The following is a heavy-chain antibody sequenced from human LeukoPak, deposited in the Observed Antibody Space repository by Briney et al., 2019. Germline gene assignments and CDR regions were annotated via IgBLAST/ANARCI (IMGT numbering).Heavy chain of an antibody. CDR2: ISSSSYI. J-gene: IGHJ3*02. Sequence: GGSLRLSCAASGFTFSSYSMNWVRQAPGKGLEWVSSISSSSYIYYADSVKGRFTISRDNAKNSLYLQMNSLRAEDTAVYYCARDLDIVATIPHDAFDIWGQGTMVTVSS. CDR3: ARDLDIVATIPHDAFDI. V-gene: IGHV3-21*01. CDR1: GFTFSSYS. D-gene: IGHD5-12*01.